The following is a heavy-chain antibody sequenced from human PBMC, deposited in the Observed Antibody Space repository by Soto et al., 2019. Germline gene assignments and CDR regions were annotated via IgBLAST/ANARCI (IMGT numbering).Heavy chain of an antibody. CDR1: GGSFSGYY. J-gene: IGHJ4*02. D-gene: IGHD6-13*01. V-gene: IGHV4-34*01. CDR3: ARGLPAAGIDY. Sequence: QVQLQQWGAGLLKPSETLSLTCAVYGGSFSGYYWSWIRQPPGKGLEWIGEINHSGSTNYNPSLKSRVTISVDTSKNQFSLTMSSVTAADTAVYYCARGLPAAGIDYWGQGTLVTVSS. CDR2: INHSGST.